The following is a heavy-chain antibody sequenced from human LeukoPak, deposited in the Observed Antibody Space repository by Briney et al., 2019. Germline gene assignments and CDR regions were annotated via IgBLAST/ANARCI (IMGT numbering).Heavy chain of an antibody. Sequence: GGSLRLSCAASGFTISSNYMNWVRQAPGKGLEWVSVISTGGSAYYANSVKGRFTISRDYSKNTLYLQMNSLRAEDTAAYYCARVSGYSGYDTLDYWGQGTLVTVSS. D-gene: IGHD5-12*01. J-gene: IGHJ4*02. V-gene: IGHV3-66*01. CDR3: ARVSGYSGYDTLDY. CDR1: GFTISSNY. CDR2: ISTGGSA.